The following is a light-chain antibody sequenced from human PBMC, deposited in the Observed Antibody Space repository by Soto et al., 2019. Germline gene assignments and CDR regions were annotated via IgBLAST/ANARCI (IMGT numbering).Light chain of an antibody. CDR1: KLGDKY. J-gene: IGLJ2*01. CDR3: QAWDSSTEVV. CDR2: QDS. Sequence: SYELTQPPSVSVSPGQTASITCSGDKLGDKYACWYQQKPGQSPVLVIYQDSKRPSGIPERFSGSNSGNTATLTISGTQAMDEADYYCQAWDSSTEVVFGGGTKVTAL. V-gene: IGLV3-1*01.